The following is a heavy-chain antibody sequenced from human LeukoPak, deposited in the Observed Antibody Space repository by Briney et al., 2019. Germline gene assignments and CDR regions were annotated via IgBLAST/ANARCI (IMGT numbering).Heavy chain of an antibody. CDR2: IKQDGSEK. V-gene: IGHV3-7*01. CDR3: ARCPHYYYMDV. CDR1: GCTFSSYW. Sequence: GGSLRLSCAASGCTFSSYWMSWVPQAPGKGLEWVANIKQDGSEKYYVDSVEGRFTISRDSAKNSLYLQMNSLRAEDTAVYYCARCPHYYYMDVWGKGTTVTVSS. J-gene: IGHJ6*03.